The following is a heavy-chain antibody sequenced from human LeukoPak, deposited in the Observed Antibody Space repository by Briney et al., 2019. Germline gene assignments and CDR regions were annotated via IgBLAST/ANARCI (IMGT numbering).Heavy chain of an antibody. CDR2: VYYTGYT. CDR1: GGSISSGGYY. CDR3: AGDQGTRGWFDP. D-gene: IGHD3-10*01. Sequence: SQTLSLTCTVSGGSISSGGYYWSWIRQPPGKGLEWIGYVYYTGYTNFNPSLQSRVTISIDTSKNQFSLKLSSVTAADTAVYYCAGDQGTRGWFDPWGQGTLVIVSS. J-gene: IGHJ5*02. V-gene: IGHV4-61*08.